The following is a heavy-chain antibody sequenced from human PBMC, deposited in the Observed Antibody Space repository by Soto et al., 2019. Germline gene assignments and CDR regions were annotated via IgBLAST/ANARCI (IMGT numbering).Heavy chain of an antibody. CDR3: ARGLAPTIFGTVPTPNWFDP. CDR1: GGSFRNYY. D-gene: IGHD3-3*01. J-gene: IGHJ5*02. CDR2: VNHSGEA. Sequence: SETLSLTCGVYGGSFRNYYWIWVRQPPGKGLEWIGEVNHSGEATYNPSLQSRVTISLDTTNNHFSLKMTSVTSADTAVYYCARGLAPTIFGTVPTPNWFDPWGQGTQVTVSS. V-gene: IGHV4-34*01.